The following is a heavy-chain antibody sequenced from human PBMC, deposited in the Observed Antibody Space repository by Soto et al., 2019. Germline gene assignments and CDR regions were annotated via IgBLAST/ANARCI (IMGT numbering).Heavy chain of an antibody. V-gene: IGHV4-34*01. CDR3: ARGDYDIFTTSSTRNWSDP. Sequence: PSETLSLTCAVYGGCLSGYDWSWIRLPPGKGLEWIGEINHSGSTNYNPSLKSRVTISVDTPKNQFSLKLSSVTAADTAVYYCARGDYDIFTTSSTRNWSDPLRQATLVTV. CDR2: INHSGST. J-gene: IGHJ5*02. D-gene: IGHD3-9*01. CDR1: GGCLSGYD.